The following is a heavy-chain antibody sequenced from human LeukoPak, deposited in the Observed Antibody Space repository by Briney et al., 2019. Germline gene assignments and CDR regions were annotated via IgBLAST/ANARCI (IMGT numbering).Heavy chain of an antibody. Sequence: SQTLSLTCTVSGGSISSGGYYWSWIRQHPGKGLEWIGYIYYSGSTYYNPSLKSRVTISVDTSKNQFSLKLSSVTAADTAVYYCARGPEYSYAISGDYYYYGMDVWGQGTTVTVSS. J-gene: IGHJ6*02. CDR2: IYYSGST. CDR1: GGSISSGGYY. CDR3: ARGPEYSYAISGDYYYYGMDV. V-gene: IGHV4-31*03. D-gene: IGHD5-18*01.